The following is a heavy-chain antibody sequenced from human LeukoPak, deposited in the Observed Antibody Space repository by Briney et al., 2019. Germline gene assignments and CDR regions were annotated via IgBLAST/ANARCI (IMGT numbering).Heavy chain of an antibody. CDR1: GYSISMGYY. CDR2: IYHSGST. Sequence: SETLSLTCTVSGYSISMGYYWGWIRQPPGKGLEWIGSIYHSGSTYYNPSLKSRVTISVDTSKNQFSLKLSSVTAADTAVYYCARVGITEARNYYYYMDVWGKGTTVTVSS. V-gene: IGHV4-38-2*02. CDR3: ARVGITEARNYYYYMDV. J-gene: IGHJ6*03. D-gene: IGHD3-10*01.